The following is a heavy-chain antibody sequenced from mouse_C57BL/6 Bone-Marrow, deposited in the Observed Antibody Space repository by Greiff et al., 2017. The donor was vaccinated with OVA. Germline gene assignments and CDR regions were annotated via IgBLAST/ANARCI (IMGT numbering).Heavy chain of an antibody. CDR2: INYDGSST. D-gene: IGHD2-2*01. CDR1: GFTFSDYY. Sequence: KLVESEGGLVQPGSSMKLSCTASGFTFSDYYMAWVRQVPEKGLEWVANINYDGSSTYYLDSLKSRFIISRDNAKNILYLQMSSLKSEDTATYYCARDGYNYFDYWGQGTTLTVSS. J-gene: IGHJ2*01. V-gene: IGHV5-16*01. CDR3: ARDGYNYFDY.